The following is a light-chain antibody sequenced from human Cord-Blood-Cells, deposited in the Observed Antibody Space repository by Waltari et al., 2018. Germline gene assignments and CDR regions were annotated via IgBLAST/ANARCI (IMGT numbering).Light chain of an antibody. CDR2: DVS. J-gene: IGLJ3*02. Sequence: QSALTQPASVSGSPGQSITISCTGTSSDVGGYNYFSWYQQHPGKAPKLMIYDVSNRPSGVSNRFSGSESGNTASLTISGLQAEDEADDYCSSDTSSSTLVFGGGTKLTVL. CDR1: SSDVGGYNY. CDR3: SSDTSSSTLV. V-gene: IGLV2-14*03.